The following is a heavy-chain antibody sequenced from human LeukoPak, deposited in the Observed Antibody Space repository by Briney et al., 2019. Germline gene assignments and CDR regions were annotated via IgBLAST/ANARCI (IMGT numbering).Heavy chain of an antibody. J-gene: IGHJ6*03. V-gene: IGHV3-30*02. Sequence: SGGSLRLSCAASGFPFSGYGMHWVRQAPGKGLKWVAFIQFNANNKYYADSVKGRFSISRDNSKNTLYLQMNSLRPEDTAMYYCAKEMAGFYYYYMDVWGKGTTVTVSS. CDR2: IQFNANNK. CDR1: GFPFSGYG. D-gene: IGHD2-8*01. CDR3: AKEMAGFYYYYMDV.